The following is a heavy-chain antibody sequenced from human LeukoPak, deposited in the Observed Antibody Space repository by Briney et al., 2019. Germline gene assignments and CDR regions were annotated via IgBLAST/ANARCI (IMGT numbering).Heavy chain of an antibody. D-gene: IGHD2-21*02. Sequence: GRSRRLSCPASEFTFNTNSIHWVRQPPGKGLEWVPVISFDGTNQNYGDSVKGRFTISRDNSKNTVDLKVNSLRVDDSGVYFCARDCGDSIGNYFDHWGQGTLVTVSS. CDR3: ARDCGDSIGNYFDH. J-gene: IGHJ4*02. V-gene: IGHV3-30*04. CDR2: ISFDGTNQ. CDR1: EFTFNTNS.